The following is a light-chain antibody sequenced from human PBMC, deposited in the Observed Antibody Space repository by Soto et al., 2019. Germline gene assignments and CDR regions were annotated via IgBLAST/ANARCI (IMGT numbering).Light chain of an antibody. Sequence: QSALTQPASVSGSPGQSITISCTGTSSDVGFYNYVSWYQHHPGKAPKLMIYEVSNRPSGVSNRFSGSKSGNTASLTISGLQAEDEADYFCNSYTSSSTFEVFGAGTKVTVL. CDR2: EVS. CDR1: SSDVGFYNY. CDR3: NSYTSSSTFEV. V-gene: IGLV2-14*01. J-gene: IGLJ1*01.